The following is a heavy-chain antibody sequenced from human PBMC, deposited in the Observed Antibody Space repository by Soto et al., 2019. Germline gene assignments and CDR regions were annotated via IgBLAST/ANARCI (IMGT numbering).Heavy chain of an antibody. CDR3: ARIPVYSSGLYGYYYYGMDV. D-gene: IGHD6-19*01. J-gene: IGHJ6*02. Sequence: SGPTLVNPTQTLTLTCTFSGFSLSTSGMCVSWIRQPPGKALEWLALIDWDDDKYYSTSLKTRLTTSKDTSKNQVVLTMTNMDPVDTATYYCARIPVYSSGLYGYYYYGMDVWGQGTTVTVSS. V-gene: IGHV2-70*01. CDR1: GFSLSTSGMC. CDR2: IDWDDDK.